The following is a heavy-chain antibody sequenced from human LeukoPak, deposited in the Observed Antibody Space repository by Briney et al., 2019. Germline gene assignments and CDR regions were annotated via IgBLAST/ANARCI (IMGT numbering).Heavy chain of an antibody. D-gene: IGHD3-9*01. Sequence: ESGPTLVNPTQTLTLTCTFSGFSLSTSGVGVGWIRQPPGKALEWLALIYWDDDKRYSPSLKSRLTITKDTSKNQVVLTMTNMDPVDTATYYCAHSGMENFDWLSTYNWFDPWGQGTLVTVSS. V-gene: IGHV2-5*02. CDR1: GFSLSTSGVG. CDR2: IYWDDDK. CDR3: AHSGMENFDWLSTYNWFDP. J-gene: IGHJ5*02.